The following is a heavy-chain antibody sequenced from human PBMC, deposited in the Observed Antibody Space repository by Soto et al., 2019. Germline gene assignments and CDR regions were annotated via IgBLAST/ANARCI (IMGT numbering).Heavy chain of an antibody. J-gene: IGHJ3*02. CDR1: GGSISSYY. Sequence: QVQLQESGPGLLKPSETLSLTCTFSGGSISSYYWSWIRQPPGKGLEWIEYIYYSVSTNYNPSLKNQVTKSVDTSKNPFSLKLSSVTAADTAVYYYARRYGDAFDIWGQGTMVTVSS. CDR2: IYYSVST. CDR3: ARRYGDAFDI. D-gene: IGHD4-17*01. V-gene: IGHV4-59*08.